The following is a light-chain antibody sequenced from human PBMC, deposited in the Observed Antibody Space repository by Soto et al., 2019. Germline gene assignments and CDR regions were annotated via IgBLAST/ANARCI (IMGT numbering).Light chain of an antibody. CDR2: GAS. J-gene: IGKJ1*01. CDR3: QQYNDWPPWT. CDR1: QSVRSN. V-gene: IGKV3-15*01. Sequence: ETVLTQSPATLSVSPGERVTLSCRASQSVRSNLAWYQQRPGQAPRLLISGASTRATGIPARFSGSGSGTEFTLTNSSLQSEDFAIYYCQQYNDWPPWTFGQGTKVEIK.